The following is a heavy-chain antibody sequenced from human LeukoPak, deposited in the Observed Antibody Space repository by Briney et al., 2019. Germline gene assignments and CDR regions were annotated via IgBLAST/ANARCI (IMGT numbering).Heavy chain of an antibody. D-gene: IGHD6-19*01. CDR1: GFTFSSYA. CDR3: AKEGTRYSSGWLFDY. J-gene: IGHJ4*02. CDR2: ISGSGGST. V-gene: IGHV3-23*01. Sequence: GGSLRLSCAASGFTFSSYAMSWVRQAPGKGLEWVSAISGSGGSTYYADSVKGRFTISRDNSKNTLYLQMNSLRAGDTAVYYCAKEGTRYSSGWLFDYWGQGTLVTVSS.